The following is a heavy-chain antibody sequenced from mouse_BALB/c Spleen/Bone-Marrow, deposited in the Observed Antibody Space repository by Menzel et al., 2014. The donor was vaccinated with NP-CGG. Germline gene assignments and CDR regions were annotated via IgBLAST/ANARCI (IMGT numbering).Heavy chain of an antibody. CDR3: ARGGNYAWFAY. Sequence: EVQRVESGGGLVQPGGSRKLSCAASGFTFSSFGMHWVRQTPEKGLEWVAYISSGSSTIYHADTVKGRFTISRDNPKNTLFLQMTSLRSEDTAMYYCARGGNYAWFAYWGQGTLVTVSA. CDR1: GFTFSSFG. D-gene: IGHD2-1*01. V-gene: IGHV5-17*02. J-gene: IGHJ3*01. CDR2: ISSGSSTI.